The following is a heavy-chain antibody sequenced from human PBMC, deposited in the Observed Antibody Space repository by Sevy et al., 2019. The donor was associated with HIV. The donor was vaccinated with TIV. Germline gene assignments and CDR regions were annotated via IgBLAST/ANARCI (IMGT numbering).Heavy chain of an antibody. V-gene: IGHV3-23*01. CDR2: ISGSGGST. J-gene: IGHJ4*02. Sequence: GGSLRLSCAASGFSFSSYAMSWVRQTPGKGLEWVSAISGSGGSTYYADSVKGRFTISRDNSKNTLYLQMNSLIAEDTAVYYCAKGGFTMVRGVFDYWGQGTLATVSS. CDR1: GFSFSSYA. D-gene: IGHD3-10*01. CDR3: AKGGFTMVRGVFDY.